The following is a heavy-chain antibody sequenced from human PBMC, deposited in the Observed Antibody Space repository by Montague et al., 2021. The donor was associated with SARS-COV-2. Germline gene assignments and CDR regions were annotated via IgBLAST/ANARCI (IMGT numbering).Heavy chain of an antibody. CDR1: GGSISSDSYY. J-gene: IGHJ4*02. CDR2: IHSSGTN. V-gene: IGHV4-39*01. CDR3: ARRRGGSGWLDY. D-gene: IGHD6-25*01. Sequence: SETLSLTCTVAGGSISSDSYYWSRLPPPPGKEWVWILYIHSSGTNYPNLQVTITVYTSKTQFSLKLTSVTAADAAVYYCARRRGGSGWLDYWGQGTLVTVSS.